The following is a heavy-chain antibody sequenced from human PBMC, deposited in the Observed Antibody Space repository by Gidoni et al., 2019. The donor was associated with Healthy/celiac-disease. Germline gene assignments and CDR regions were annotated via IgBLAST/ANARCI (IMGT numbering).Heavy chain of an antibody. CDR2: IKQDGSEK. V-gene: IGHV3-7*04. D-gene: IGHD3-10*01. CDR3: ARDNLNGWFGELMNWFDP. CDR1: GFTFSSYW. J-gene: IGHJ5*02. Sequence: EVQLVESGGGLVQPGGSLRLSCAASGFTFSSYWMSWVRQAPGKGLEWVANIKQDGSEKYYVDSVKGRFTISRDNAKNSLYLQMNSLRAEDTAVYYCARDNLNGWFGELMNWFDPWGQGTLVTVSS.